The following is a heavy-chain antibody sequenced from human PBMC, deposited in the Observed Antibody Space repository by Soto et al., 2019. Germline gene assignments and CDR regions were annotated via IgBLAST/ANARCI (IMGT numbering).Heavy chain of an antibody. J-gene: IGHJ6*02. V-gene: IGHV1-69*13. Sequence: SVKVSCKASAGTFSSYGCSWVRQAPGQGLEWVGDLFPIFNTANYAQKFPGRVTITADESTSTVYMDLSSLRSDDTAVYYCAGGNHANFGGVTVYYYFGRDVRDQGTTVTVSS. CDR1: AGTFSSYG. D-gene: IGHD3-16*01. CDR2: LFPIFNTA. CDR3: AGGNHANFGGVTVYYYFGRDV.